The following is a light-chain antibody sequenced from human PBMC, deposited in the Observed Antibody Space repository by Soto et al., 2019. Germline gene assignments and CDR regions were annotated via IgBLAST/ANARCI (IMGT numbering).Light chain of an antibody. CDR1: SSDVGTFNF. J-gene: IGLJ1*01. CDR3: CSYAGSITFV. CDR2: EVS. Sequence: QSALTQPASVSGSPGQSITISCTGTSSDVGTFNFVSWYQQHPGKAPKLILYEVSKRPSGVSNRFSGSKSGNTASLTMSGLRAEDEADYYCCSYAGSITFVFGTGTKLTVL. V-gene: IGLV2-23*02.